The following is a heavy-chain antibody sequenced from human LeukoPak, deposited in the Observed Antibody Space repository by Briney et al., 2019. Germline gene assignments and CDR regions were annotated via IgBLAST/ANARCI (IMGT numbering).Heavy chain of an antibody. CDR1: GGTFSSYA. D-gene: IGHD2-2*01. Sequence: GASVKVSCKASGGTFSSYAISWVRQAPGQGLEWMGRIIPILGIANYAQKLQGRVTMTTDTSTSTAYMELRSLRSDDTAVYYCARGSSTYCSSTSCYPYYYYMDVWGKGTTVTVSS. CDR3: ARGSSTYCSSTSCYPYYYYMDV. J-gene: IGHJ6*03. V-gene: IGHV1-69*04. CDR2: IIPILGIA.